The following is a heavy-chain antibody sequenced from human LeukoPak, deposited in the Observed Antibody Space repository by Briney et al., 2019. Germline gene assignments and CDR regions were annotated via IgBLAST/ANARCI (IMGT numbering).Heavy chain of an antibody. CDR2: INHSGST. Sequence: SETLSLTCAVYGGSSSGYYWSWIRQPPGKGLEWIGEINHSGSTNYNPSLKSRVTISVDTSKNQFSLKPSSVTAADTAVYYCARTTYYYDSSGYPYYYYYYMDVWGKGTTVTISS. J-gene: IGHJ6*03. CDR3: ARTTYYYDSSGYPYYYYYYMDV. CDR1: GGSSSGYY. D-gene: IGHD3-22*01. V-gene: IGHV4-34*01.